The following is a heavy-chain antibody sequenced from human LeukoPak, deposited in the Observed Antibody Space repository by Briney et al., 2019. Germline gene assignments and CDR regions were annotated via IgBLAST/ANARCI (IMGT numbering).Heavy chain of an antibody. J-gene: IGHJ4*02. CDR1: GFMFSDSA. CDR3: ARDVASYPTD. CDR2: ISFSGGNT. D-gene: IGHD4-17*01. Sequence: PGGSLRLSCAASGFMFSDSAMSWVRQAPGKGLEWVSLISFSGGNTYYADSVKGRFTLSRDNSKDTLYLQMNILRAEDTAIYYCARDVASYPTDWGQGTLVTVSS. V-gene: IGHV3-23*01.